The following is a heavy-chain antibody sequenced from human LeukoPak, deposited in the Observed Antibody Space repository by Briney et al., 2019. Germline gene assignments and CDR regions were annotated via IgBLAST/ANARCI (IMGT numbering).Heavy chain of an antibody. V-gene: IGHV4-39*01. CDR3: ARHPVIWPQYPS. J-gene: IGHJ5*02. Sequence: SETLSLTCTVSGGSISSSSYYWGWIRQPPGKGLEWIGSIYYSGSTYYNPSLKSRVTISVDTSKNQFSLKLSSVTAADTAVYYCARHPVIWPQYPSWGQGTLVTVSS. CDR1: GGSISSSSYY. D-gene: IGHD5-24*01. CDR2: IYYSGST.